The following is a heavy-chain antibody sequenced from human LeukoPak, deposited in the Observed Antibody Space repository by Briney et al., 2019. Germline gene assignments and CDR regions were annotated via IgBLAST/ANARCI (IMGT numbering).Heavy chain of an antibody. CDR3: ARERGGGGSLDAFDI. Sequence: SETLSLTCAVSGGSISSSNWWSWVRQPPGKGLEWIGEIYHSGSTNYNPSLKSRVTISVDKSKNQFSLKPSSVTAADTAVYYCARERGGGGSLDAFDIWGQGTMVTVSS. J-gene: IGHJ3*02. CDR2: IYHSGST. V-gene: IGHV4-4*02. D-gene: IGHD2-15*01. CDR1: GGSISSSNW.